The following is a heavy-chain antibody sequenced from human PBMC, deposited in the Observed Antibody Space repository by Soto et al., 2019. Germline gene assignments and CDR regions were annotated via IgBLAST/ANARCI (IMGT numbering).Heavy chain of an antibody. CDR2: IYYSGST. CDR1: GGSISSGDYY. V-gene: IGHV4-30-4*01. J-gene: IGHJ6*02. Sequence: PSETLSLTCTVSGGSISSGDYYWSWIRQPPGKGLEWIGYIYYSGSTYYNPSLKSRVTISVDTSKNQFSLKLSSVTAADTAVYYCARVPYPHGSGSYYYYGMDVWGQGTTVTVSS. CDR3: ARVPYPHGSGSYYYYGMDV. D-gene: IGHD3-10*01.